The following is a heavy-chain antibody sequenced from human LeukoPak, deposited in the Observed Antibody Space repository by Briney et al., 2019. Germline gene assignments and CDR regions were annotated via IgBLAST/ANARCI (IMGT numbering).Heavy chain of an antibody. V-gene: IGHV3-30*18. CDR2: ITSDGSSA. J-gene: IGHJ4*02. CDR3: AKRYGNGWNFDY. Sequence: PGRSLGLSCAASGFIFNNYDMHWVRQAPGKGLEWVALITSDGSSAYYADSVRGRFTISRDNSKNTVFLELNSPRSEDTAVYYCAKRYGNGWNFDYWGQGTLVTVSS. CDR1: GFIFNNYD. D-gene: IGHD6-19*01.